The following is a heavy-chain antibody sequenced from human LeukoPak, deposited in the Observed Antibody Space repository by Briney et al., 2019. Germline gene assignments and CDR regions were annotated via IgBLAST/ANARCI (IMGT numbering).Heavy chain of an antibody. CDR2: ISASGSGSNI. J-gene: IGHJ4*02. CDR3: VRVRRDGSNFDF. D-gene: IGHD5-24*01. CDR1: EFTFSSYE. Sequence: QPGGSLRLSCVGSEFTFSSYEMNWVRQAPGKGLEWLSCISASGSGSNILYADSVKGRFTISRDNAKNSLYLQMNSLRAEDTGVYYCVRVRRDGSNFDFWSQGTLVTVSS. V-gene: IGHV3-48*03.